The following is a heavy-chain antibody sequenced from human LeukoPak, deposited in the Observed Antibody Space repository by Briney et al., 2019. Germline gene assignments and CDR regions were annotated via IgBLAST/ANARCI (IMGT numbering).Heavy chain of an antibody. Sequence: SETLSLTRSVSGGSISHYFWSWIRQAPGKGLEWIGYIYNSGPTDYNPSLKSRVTISLDTSKNRVSLKMTSVSAADTAVYYCATLTGTTYPYYFDHWGQGTLLTVSS. CDR2: IYNSGPT. J-gene: IGHJ4*02. CDR1: GGSISHYF. V-gene: IGHV4-59*01. CDR3: ATLTGTTYPYYFDH. D-gene: IGHD1-20*01.